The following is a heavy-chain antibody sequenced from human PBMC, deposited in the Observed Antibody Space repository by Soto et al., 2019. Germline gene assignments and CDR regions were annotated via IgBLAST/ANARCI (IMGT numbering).Heavy chain of an antibody. Sequence: GGSLRLSCAASGFTFNSYWMSWVRQAPGKGLEWVAYIKLDGSEKNYVDSMKGRLAISRDNVKNSLFLQMNSLRAEDTAVYYCARLESRFWSGFDYWGQGSLVTVSS. J-gene: IGHJ4*02. D-gene: IGHD3-3*01. V-gene: IGHV3-7*01. CDR1: GFTFNSYW. CDR2: IKLDGSEK. CDR3: ARLESRFWSGFDY.